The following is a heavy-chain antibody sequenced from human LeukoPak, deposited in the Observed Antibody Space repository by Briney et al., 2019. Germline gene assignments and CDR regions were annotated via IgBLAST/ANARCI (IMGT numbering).Heavy chain of an antibody. CDR3: TRGSSGRRDN. CDR2: MNPNSGNT. D-gene: IGHD6-19*01. J-gene: IGHJ4*02. CDR1: GYTFTSCD. Sequence: ASVKVSCKASGYTFTSCDINWVRQATGQGLEWMGWMNPNSGNTGYGQSFQGRITMTRDSSIGTAYMELSNLTSEDTAIYYCTRGSSGRRDNWGQGTLVTVSA. V-gene: IGHV1-8*01.